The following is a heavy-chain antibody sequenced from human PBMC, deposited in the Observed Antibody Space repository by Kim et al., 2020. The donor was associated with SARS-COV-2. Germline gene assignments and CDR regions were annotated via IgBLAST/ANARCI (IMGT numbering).Heavy chain of an antibody. Sequence: GGSLRLSCAASGFTFSTYGMSWVRQAPGKGLEWVSAIGGGGATAYYADSVKGRFTISRDNSKNTLYLQMNSLRAEDTAVYYCAKQIAARPHFDYWGQGT. V-gene: IGHV3-23*01. CDR3: AKQIAARPHFDY. J-gene: IGHJ4*02. D-gene: IGHD6-6*01. CDR2: IGGGGATA. CDR1: GFTFSTYG.